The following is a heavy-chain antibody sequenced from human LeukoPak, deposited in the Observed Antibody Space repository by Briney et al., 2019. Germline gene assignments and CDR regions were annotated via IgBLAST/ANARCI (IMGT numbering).Heavy chain of an antibody. Sequence: GGSLRLSCAASGFTFSSYAMHWVRQAPGKGLEWVAVISYDGSNKYYADSVKGRFTISRDNSKNTLYLQMNSLRAEDTAVYYCAGSATYWYFDLWGCGTLVTVSS. J-gene: IGHJ2*01. CDR2: ISYDGSNK. V-gene: IGHV3-30-3*01. CDR1: GFTFSSYA. D-gene: IGHD2-15*01. CDR3: AGSATYWYFDL.